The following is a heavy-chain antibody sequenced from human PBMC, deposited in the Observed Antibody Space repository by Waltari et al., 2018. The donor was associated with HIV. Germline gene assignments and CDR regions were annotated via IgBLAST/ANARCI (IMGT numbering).Heavy chain of an antibody. CDR1: IFDFATFS. V-gene: IGHV3-23*01. J-gene: IGHJ6*02. D-gene: IGHD3-16*01. CDR3: ARDWGDGYRQYYYYYPMDV. CDR2: SSANGGAS. Sequence: EEQLLESGGKFVQPGRSLRLSCVASIFDFATFSMNWVRQAPGTGLEWVATSSANGGASFYAESVRCRFTVSRDNPKNTLYLQMDSLKVEDTARYYCARDWGDGYRQYYYYYPMDVWGQGTAVTVSS.